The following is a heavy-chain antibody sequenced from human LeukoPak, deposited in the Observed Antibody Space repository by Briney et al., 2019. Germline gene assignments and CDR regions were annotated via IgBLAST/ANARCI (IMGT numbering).Heavy chain of an antibody. D-gene: IGHD1-1*01. CDR2: IKTDGSQI. CDR3: ASLKIRRIGNAFDI. Sequence: GGPLRLSCVASGFTFSNYWMTWVRQAPGKGLEWVANIKTDGSQIYYVDSVKGRFTISRDNAKNSLYLQMNGLRAEDTAVYYCASLKIRRIGNAFDIWGQGTMVTVSS. CDR1: GFTFSNYW. V-gene: IGHV3-7*01. J-gene: IGHJ3*02.